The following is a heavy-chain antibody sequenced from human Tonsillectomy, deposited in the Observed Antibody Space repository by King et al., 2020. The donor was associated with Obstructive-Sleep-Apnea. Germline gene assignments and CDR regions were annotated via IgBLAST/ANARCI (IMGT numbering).Heavy chain of an antibody. CDR2: ISYYGSNK. J-gene: IGHJ4*02. V-gene: IGHV3-30*04. CDR1: GFTFSSYA. D-gene: IGHD3-16*01. Sequence: VQLVESGGGVVQPGRSLRLSCAASGFTFSSYAMHWVRQAPGKGLEWVAVISYYGSNKYYADSVKGRFTISRDNSKNTLYLPMNSLRAEDTAVYYCESSQEGGFDYWGQGTLVTVSS. CDR3: ESSQEGGFDY.